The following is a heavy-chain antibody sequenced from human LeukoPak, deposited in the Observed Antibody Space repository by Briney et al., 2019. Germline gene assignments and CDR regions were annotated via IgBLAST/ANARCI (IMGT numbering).Heavy chain of an antibody. D-gene: IGHD3-10*01. Sequence: PGGSLRLSCAASEFSVGSNYMTWVRQAPGKGLEWVSLIYSGGSTYYADSVKGRFTISRDNSKNTLYLQMNSLRAEDTAVYYCARALYGSGSSFDYWGQGTLVTVSS. CDR3: ARALYGSGSSFDY. CDR1: EFSVGSNY. CDR2: IYSGGST. J-gene: IGHJ4*02. V-gene: IGHV3-66*01.